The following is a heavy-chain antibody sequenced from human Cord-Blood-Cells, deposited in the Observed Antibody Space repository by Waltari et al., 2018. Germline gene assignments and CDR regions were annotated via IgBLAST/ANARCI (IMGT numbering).Heavy chain of an antibody. CDR3: ARDRGKGYYDFWSGPRSFDY. D-gene: IGHD3-3*01. CDR2: ISAYNGNT. Sequence: QVQLVQSGAEVKKPGASVKGSCKASGYPFTSYGISWVRKAPGQGLEWMGWISAYNGNTNYAQKLQGRVTMTTDTSTSTAYMELRSLRSDDTAVYYCARDRGKGYYDFWSGPRSFDYWGQGTLVTVSS. CDR1: GYPFTSYG. J-gene: IGHJ4*02. V-gene: IGHV1-18*04.